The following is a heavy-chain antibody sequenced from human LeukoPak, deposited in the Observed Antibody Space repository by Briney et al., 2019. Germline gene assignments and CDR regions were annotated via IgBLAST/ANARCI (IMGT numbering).Heavy chain of an antibody. Sequence: HPGGSLRLSCAASGFTFSSYGMSWVRQAPGKGLEWVSAITGSGGTTYYADSVKGRFTISRDNSKNTLYMQMNSPRAEDTAVYYCATLSVVVVPAELNWGQGTLVTVSS. CDR2: ITGSGGTT. D-gene: IGHD2-15*01. CDR3: ATLSVVVVPAELN. CDR1: GFTFSSYG. V-gene: IGHV3-23*01. J-gene: IGHJ4*02.